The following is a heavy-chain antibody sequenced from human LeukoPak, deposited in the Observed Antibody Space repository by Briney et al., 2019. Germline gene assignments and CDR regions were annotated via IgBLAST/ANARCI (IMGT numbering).Heavy chain of an antibody. V-gene: IGHV6-1*01. CDR3: ASHNYYGSGRGWANYYYGMDV. CDR1: GDSVSSNSAA. Sequence: SQTLSLTCAISGDSVSSNSAAWNWIRQSPSRGLEWLGRTYYRSKWYNDYAVSVKSQININPDTSKNQFSLKLSSVTAADTAVYYCASHNYYGSGRGWANYYYGMDVWGQGTTVTVSS. CDR2: TYYRSKWYN. D-gene: IGHD3-10*01. J-gene: IGHJ6*02.